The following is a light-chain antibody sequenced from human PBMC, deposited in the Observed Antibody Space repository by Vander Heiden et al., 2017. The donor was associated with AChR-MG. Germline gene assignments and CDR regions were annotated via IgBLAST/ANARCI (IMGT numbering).Light chain of an antibody. Sequence: QSVLTQPPSASGTPGQRVTISCSGSASNIGNNYVYWYQHLPGTAPKLLIYRNNQRPSGVPDRFSGSKSGTSASLAVSGLRSEDEADYYCASWDDSLSGYVFATGTKDTVL. CDR1: ASNIGNNY. J-gene: IGLJ1*01. V-gene: IGLV1-47*01. CDR3: ASWDDSLSGYV. CDR2: RNN.